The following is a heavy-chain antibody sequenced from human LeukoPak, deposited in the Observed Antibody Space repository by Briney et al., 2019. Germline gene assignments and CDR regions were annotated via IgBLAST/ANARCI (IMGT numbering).Heavy chain of an antibody. D-gene: IGHD2-8*01. V-gene: IGHV3-30-3*01. CDR2: ISYDGSNK. Sequence: GGSLRLSCATSEFTFSNYAMHWVRQAPGKGLEWVAVISYDGSNKYYADSVKGRFTISRDNSKNTLYLQMNSLRAEDTAVYYCARGGLVVLMVQIDYWGQGTLVTVSS. CDR3: ARGGLVVLMVQIDY. CDR1: EFTFSNYA. J-gene: IGHJ4*02.